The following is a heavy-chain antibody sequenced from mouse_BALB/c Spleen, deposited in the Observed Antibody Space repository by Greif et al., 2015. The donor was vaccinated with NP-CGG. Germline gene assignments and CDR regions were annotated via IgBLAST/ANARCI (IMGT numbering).Heavy chain of an antibody. D-gene: IGHD2-1*01. Sequence: QVQLQQSGSVLVRPGASVKLSCKASGYTFTSSWMHWAKQRPGQGLEWIGEIHPNSANTNYNEKFKGKATLTVDTSSSTAYVDLSSLTSEDSAVYYCAGAYGNFYAMDYWGQGTSVTVSS. CDR3: AGAYGNFYAMDY. CDR1: GYTFTSSW. V-gene: IGHV1S130*01. CDR2: IHPNSANT. J-gene: IGHJ4*01.